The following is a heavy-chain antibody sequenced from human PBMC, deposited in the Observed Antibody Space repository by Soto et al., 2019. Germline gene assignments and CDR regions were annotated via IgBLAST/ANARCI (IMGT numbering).Heavy chain of an antibody. J-gene: IGHJ4*02. V-gene: IGHV5-51*01. CDR3: ARLRRVAGTGHKYYFDY. D-gene: IGHD6-19*01. CDR1: GYSFTSYW. Sequence: EVQLVQSGAEVKKPGESLKISCKGSGYSFTSYWIGWVRQMPGKGLEWMGIIYPGDSDTRYSPSFQGQVTISADKSISTAYLQWSSLKASDTAMYYCARLRRVAGTGHKYYFDYWGQGTLVTVSS. CDR2: IYPGDSDT.